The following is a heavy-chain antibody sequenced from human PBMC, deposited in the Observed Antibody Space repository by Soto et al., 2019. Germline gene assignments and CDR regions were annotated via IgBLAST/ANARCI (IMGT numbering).Heavy chain of an antibody. CDR2: IYYSGST. J-gene: IGHJ6*02. D-gene: IGHD6-13*01. CDR3: ARASSWYANSRPHYGMDV. Sequence: QVQLQESGPGLVKPSQTLSLTCTVSGGSISSGGYYWSWIRQHPGKGLEWIGYIYYSGSTYYNPSLKSRVTISVETSKNQFSMKLSSVNAADTAVYYCARASSWYANSRPHYGMDVWGQGTPVTVSS. CDR1: GGSISSGGYY. V-gene: IGHV4-31*03.